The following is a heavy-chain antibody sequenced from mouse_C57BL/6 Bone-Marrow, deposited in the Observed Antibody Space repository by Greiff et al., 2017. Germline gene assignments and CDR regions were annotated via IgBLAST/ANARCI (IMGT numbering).Heavy chain of an antibody. D-gene: IGHD1-2*01. J-gene: IGHJ3*01. CDR3: ARKGDYGEGFAY. V-gene: IGHV1-7*01. CDR2: INPSSGYP. Sequence: VQLQQSGAELAKPGASVKLSCKASGYTFTSYWMHWVQQRPGQGLEWIGYINPSSGYPEYNQQFKDKDTLTADKSSSTAYMQLSSRTDEDAAVYYCARKGDYGEGFAYWGQGTLVTVSA. CDR1: GYTFTSYW.